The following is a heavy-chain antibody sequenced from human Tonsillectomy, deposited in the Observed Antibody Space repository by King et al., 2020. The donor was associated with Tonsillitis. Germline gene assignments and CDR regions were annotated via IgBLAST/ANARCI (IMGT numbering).Heavy chain of an antibody. J-gene: IGHJ4*02. CDR2: IYWNDDK. Sequence: TLKESGPALVKPTQTLTLTCTFSGFSLTTSGVAMGWIRQPPGKALEWLALIYWNDDKRYNPSLKSRLTITKDTSKSQVVLTMTNMDPVDTATYYCAHRTLYYALITGYTTYYFDLWGQGTLVTVSS. D-gene: IGHD3-9*01. V-gene: IGHV2-5*01. CDR3: AHRTLYYALITGYTTYYFDL. CDR1: GFSLTTSGVA.